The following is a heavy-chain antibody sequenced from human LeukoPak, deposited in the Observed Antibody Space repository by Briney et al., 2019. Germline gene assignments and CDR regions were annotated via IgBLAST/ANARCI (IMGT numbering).Heavy chain of an antibody. CDR2: ITNSGST. V-gene: IGHV4-34*01. D-gene: IGHD2-2*01. J-gene: IGHJ4*02. Sequence: SETLSLTCAVYGGSFSGYYWSWIRQPPGKGLEWIGEITNSGSTNYNPSPKSRVTISLDTSTNKLSLMLSSVTAPDTAVYYCARVSISVGEARCSSTRCYAYFDYWGQGTLVTVSS. CDR1: GGSFSGYY. CDR3: ARVSISVGEARCSSTRCYAYFDY.